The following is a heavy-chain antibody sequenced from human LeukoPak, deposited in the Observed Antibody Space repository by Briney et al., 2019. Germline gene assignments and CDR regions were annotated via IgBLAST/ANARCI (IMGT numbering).Heavy chain of an antibody. Sequence: GGSLRLSCAASGFTFSSYWMHWVRQAPGKGLVWVSRINSDGSSTSYADSVKGRFTISRDNAKNTLYLQMNSLRAEDTAVYYCARDPYLWLDYYYGMDVWGQGTTVTVSS. J-gene: IGHJ6*02. CDR2: INSDGSST. V-gene: IGHV3-74*01. D-gene: IGHD2/OR15-2a*01. CDR1: GFTFSSYW. CDR3: ARDPYLWLDYYYGMDV.